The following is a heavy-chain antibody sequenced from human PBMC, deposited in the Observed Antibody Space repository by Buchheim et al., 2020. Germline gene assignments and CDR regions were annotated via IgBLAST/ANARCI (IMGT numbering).Heavy chain of an antibody. J-gene: IGHJ6*02. Sequence: EVQLVQSGAEVKKPGESLRISCKGSGYSFTSYWISWVRQMPGKGLEWMRRIDPSDSYTNYSPSFQGHVTISADKSISTAYPQWSSLKASDTAMYYCARWVGGGYGPSNRVYGMDVWGQGTT. CDR3: ARWVGGGYGPSNRVYGMDV. V-gene: IGHV5-10-1*01. CDR1: GYSFTSYW. CDR2: IDPSDSYT. D-gene: IGHD6-19*01.